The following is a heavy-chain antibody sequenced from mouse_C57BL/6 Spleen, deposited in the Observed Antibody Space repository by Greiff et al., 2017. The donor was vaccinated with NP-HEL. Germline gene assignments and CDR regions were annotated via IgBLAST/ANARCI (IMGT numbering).Heavy chain of an antibody. Sequence: VQLKQSGAELVRPGASVKLSCTASGFNIKDDYMHWVKQRPEQGLEWIGWIDPENGDTEYASKFQGKATITADTSSNTAYLQLNSLTSEDTAVYYCTTGAFYYGSSLDYWGQGTTLTVSS. CDR2: IDPENGDT. CDR1: GFNIKDDY. V-gene: IGHV14-4*01. J-gene: IGHJ2*01. D-gene: IGHD1-1*01. CDR3: TTGAFYYGSSLDY.